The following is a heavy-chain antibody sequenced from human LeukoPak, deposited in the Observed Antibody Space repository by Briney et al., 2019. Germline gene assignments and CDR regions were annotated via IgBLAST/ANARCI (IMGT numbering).Heavy chain of an antibody. CDR1: GFTFSDYW. Sequence: PGGSLRLSCAASGFTFSDYWMHWVRQAPGKGLVWVSRINNDGSSTSNADSVKGRFTFSRDNAKNTLYLQMNSLTGEDTAVYYCAYSDHFDNWGQGTLVTVSS. J-gene: IGHJ4*02. D-gene: IGHD4-17*01. CDR2: INNDGSST. V-gene: IGHV3-74*01. CDR3: AYSDHFDN.